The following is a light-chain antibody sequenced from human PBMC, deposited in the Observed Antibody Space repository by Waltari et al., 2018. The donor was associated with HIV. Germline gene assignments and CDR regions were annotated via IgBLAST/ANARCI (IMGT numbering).Light chain of an antibody. CDR2: DAS. V-gene: IGKV3-11*01. Sequence: EIVLTQSPAILSSTPGERVTLSCRASQSVSSYLAWYQQKPGQAPRLLRYDASNRATGIPARFSGSGSGKDFTLTISSLEPEDFAVYYCQQRNSWPPDVTFGPGTKVDIK. J-gene: IGKJ3*01. CDR3: QQRNSWPPDVT. CDR1: QSVSSY.